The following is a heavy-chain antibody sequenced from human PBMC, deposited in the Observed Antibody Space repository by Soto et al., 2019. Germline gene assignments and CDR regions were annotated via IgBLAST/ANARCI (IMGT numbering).Heavy chain of an antibody. CDR1: GDSVSSNSAA. V-gene: IGHV6-1*01. CDR3: AKNIVVVPAAMREDYYYYYGMDV. Sequence: SQTLSLTCAISGDSVSSNSAAWNWIRQSPSRGLEWLGRTYYRSKWYNDYAVSVKSRITINPDTSKNQFSLQLNSVTPEDTAVYYCAKNIVVVPAAMREDYYYYYGMDVWGQGTTVTVSS. D-gene: IGHD2-2*01. CDR2: TYYRSKWYN. J-gene: IGHJ6*02.